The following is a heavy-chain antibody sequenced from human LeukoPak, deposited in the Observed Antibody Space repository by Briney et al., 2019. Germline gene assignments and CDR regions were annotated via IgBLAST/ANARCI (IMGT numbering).Heavy chain of an antibody. CDR2: ISGSGGST. Sequence: GGSLRLSCAASGFTFSSYAMSWVRQAPGKGLDWVSPISGSGGSTYYADSVKGRFTISRDNSKNTLYLQMNSLRAEDTAVYYCAKGGVDIVVVVAATQVYYWGQGTLVTVAS. J-gene: IGHJ4*02. D-gene: IGHD2-15*01. V-gene: IGHV3-23*01. CDR1: GFTFSSYA. CDR3: AKGGVDIVVVVAATQVYY.